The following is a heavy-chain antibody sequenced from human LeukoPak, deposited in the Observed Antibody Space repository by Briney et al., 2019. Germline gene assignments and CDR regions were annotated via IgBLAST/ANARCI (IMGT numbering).Heavy chain of an antibody. J-gene: IGHJ4*02. D-gene: IGHD6-19*01. CDR1: GGSFSGYY. V-gene: IGHV4-34*01. CDR2: INHSGST. Sequence: SETLSLTCAVYGGSFSGYYWSWIRQPPGKGLEWIGEINHSGSTNYNPSLKSRVTISVDTSKNQFSLQLNSVTPDDTAVYYCARDPRISSGWYFDDWGQGTSVTVSS. CDR3: ARDPRISSGWYFDD.